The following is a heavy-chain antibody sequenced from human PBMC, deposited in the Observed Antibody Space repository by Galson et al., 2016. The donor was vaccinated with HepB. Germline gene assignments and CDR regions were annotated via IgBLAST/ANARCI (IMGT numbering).Heavy chain of an antibody. D-gene: IGHD4-17*01. Sequence: SLRLSCAASEFSFSLYDMHWVRQVTGKGLEWVSAIGTAPGDTNYLDSVKGRFTISRENADNSLYLQMNSLRPGDTAVYYCARGKSLWTTPWNYGLDVWGKGATVTVSS. J-gene: IGHJ6*04. CDR2: IGTAPGDT. CDR1: EFSFSLYD. CDR3: ARGKSLWTTPWNYGLDV. V-gene: IGHV3-13*01.